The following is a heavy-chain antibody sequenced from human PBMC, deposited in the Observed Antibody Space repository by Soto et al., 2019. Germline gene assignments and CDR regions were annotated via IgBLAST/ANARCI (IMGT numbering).Heavy chain of an antibody. V-gene: IGHV3-11*06. CDR1: GFTFSNYY. D-gene: IGHD2-21*01. Sequence: GGSLRLSCAASGFTFSNYYLSWIRQAPGKGLEWVSYISSSSSYTNYADPVKGRFTISRDNAKNSLYLQMNSLRAEDTAVYYCARQAVREVILPHFDYWGQGTLVTVPS. CDR3: ARQAVREVILPHFDY. J-gene: IGHJ4*02. CDR2: ISSSSSYT.